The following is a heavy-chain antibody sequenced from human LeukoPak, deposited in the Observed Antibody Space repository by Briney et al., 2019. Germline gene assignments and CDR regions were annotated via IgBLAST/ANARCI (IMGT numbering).Heavy chain of an antibody. J-gene: IGHJ6*02. CDR3: ASSSVAGTVYYYYYGMDV. D-gene: IGHD6-19*01. CDR1: GFTVSSNY. CDR2: IYSGGST. Sequence: GGSLRLSCAASGFTVSSNYMSWVRQAPGKGLEWVSVIYSGGSTYYADSVKGRFTISRHNSKNTLYLQMNSLRAEDTAVYYCASSSVAGTVYYYYYGMDVWGQGTTVTVSS. V-gene: IGHV3-53*01.